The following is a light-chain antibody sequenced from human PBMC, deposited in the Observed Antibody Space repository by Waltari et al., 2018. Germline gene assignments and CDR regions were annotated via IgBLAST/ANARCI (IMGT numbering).Light chain of an antibody. CDR3: CSYTGNYLRV. CDR1: SSDVXXYNY. V-gene: IGLV2-11*01. J-gene: IGLJ2*01. CDR2: DVN. Sequence: QSALTQPRSVSGSPGQSVTISCTGTSSDVXXYNYVSWYQQHPAKAPKLMIYDVNLRPSGVPDRFSGSKFGNTASLTISGLHAEDEADYYCCSYTGNYLRVFGGGTKLTVL.